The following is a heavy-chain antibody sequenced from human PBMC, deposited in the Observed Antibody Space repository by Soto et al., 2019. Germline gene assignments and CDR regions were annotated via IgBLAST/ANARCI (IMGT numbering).Heavy chain of an antibody. CDR3: AREPQLAYCGGDCYADAFDI. D-gene: IGHD2-21*02. CDR1: GGSISSGDYY. V-gene: IGHV4-30-4*01. J-gene: IGHJ3*02. CDR2: IYYSGST. Sequence: QVQLQESGPGLVKPSQTLSLTCTVSGGSISSGDYYWSWIRQPPGKGLEWIGYIYYSGSTYYNPSLKSRVTISVDTSKNQFSLKLSSVTAADTAVYYCAREPQLAYCGGDCYADAFDIWGQGTMVTVSS.